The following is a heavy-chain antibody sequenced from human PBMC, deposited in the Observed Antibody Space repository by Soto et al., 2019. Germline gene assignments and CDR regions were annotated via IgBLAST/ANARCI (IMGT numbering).Heavy chain of an antibody. V-gene: IGHV3-23*01. CDR1: GFSFSGYA. D-gene: IGHD1-20*01. CDR2: TGASGRTT. CDR3: ATVHNTSRSFDY. Sequence: GGSLRLSCAASGFSFSGYAMTWVRQAPGKGLEWVSTTGASGRTTYYADSVKGRFTVSRDNSKNTLDLKMSSLRADDTAVYYCATVHNTSRSFDYWGQGTLVTVSS. J-gene: IGHJ4*02.